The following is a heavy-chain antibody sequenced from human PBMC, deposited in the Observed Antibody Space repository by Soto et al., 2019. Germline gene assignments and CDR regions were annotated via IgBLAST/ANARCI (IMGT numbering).Heavy chain of an antibody. Sequence: SETLSLTCTVSGGSISSSSYYWGWIRQPPGKGLEWIGSIYYSGSTYYNPSLKSRVTISVDTSKNQFSLKLSSVTAADTAVYYCARRRLLLTIDYWGQGTLVTVSS. CDR3: ARRRLLLTIDY. V-gene: IGHV4-39*01. D-gene: IGHD3-3*01. J-gene: IGHJ4*02. CDR2: IYYSGST. CDR1: GGSISSSSYY.